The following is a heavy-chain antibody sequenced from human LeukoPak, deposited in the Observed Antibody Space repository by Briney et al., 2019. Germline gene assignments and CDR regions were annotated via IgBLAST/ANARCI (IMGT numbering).Heavy chain of an antibody. D-gene: IGHD2-15*01. CDR3: ARDRYCSGGSCYSRYFQH. V-gene: IGHV3-74*01. Sequence: GGSLRLSCAASGFTFSSYWMHWVRQAPGKGLVWVSRINSDGSSTSYADSVKGRFTISRDNAKNTLYLQMNSLRAEDTAVYYCARDRYCSGGSCYSRYFQHWGQGTLVTVSS. CDR2: INSDGSST. CDR1: GFTFSSYW. J-gene: IGHJ1*01.